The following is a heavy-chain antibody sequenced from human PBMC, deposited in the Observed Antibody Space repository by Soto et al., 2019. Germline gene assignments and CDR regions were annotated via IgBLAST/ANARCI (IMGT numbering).Heavy chain of an antibody. CDR1: GGSISSYY. CDR3: ARDNGREQYYDSSGYWYYFDY. CDR2: IYYSGST. Sequence: PLEILSLTCTVSGGSISSYYWSWIRQPPGKGLEWIGYIYYSGSTNYNPSLKSRVTISVDTSKNQFSLKLSSVTAADTAVYYCARDNGREQYYDSSGYWYYFDYWGQGTLVTVS. J-gene: IGHJ4*02. D-gene: IGHD3-22*01. V-gene: IGHV4-59*01.